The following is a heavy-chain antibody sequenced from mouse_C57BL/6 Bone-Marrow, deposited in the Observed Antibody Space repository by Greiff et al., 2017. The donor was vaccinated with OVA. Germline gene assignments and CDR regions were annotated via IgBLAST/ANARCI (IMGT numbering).Heavy chain of an antibody. CDR3: TTFYCGNSYWYCDV. CDR1: GFNIKDDY. J-gene: IGHJ1*03. D-gene: IGHD2-1*01. CDR2: IDPENGDT. Sequence: EVQVVESGAELVRPGASVKLSCTASGFNIKDDYMHWVKQRPEQGLEWIGWIDPENGDTEYASKFQGKATITADTSSNTAYLQLSSLTSEDTAVYYCTTFYCGNSYWYCDVWGTGTTVTVSS. V-gene: IGHV14-4*01.